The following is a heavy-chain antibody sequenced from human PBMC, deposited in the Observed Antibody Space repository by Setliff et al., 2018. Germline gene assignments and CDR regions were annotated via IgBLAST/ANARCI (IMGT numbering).Heavy chain of an antibody. Sequence: ASVKVSCKASGYTFTSYAISWVRQAPGQGLEWMGGINSNGGDTNYAQTFEGRLTLTRDTSISTAYMELSRLRSDDTAVYYCARSDSSGYYFDYWGQGTLVTVSS. CDR1: GYTFTSYA. D-gene: IGHD3-22*01. CDR2: INSNGGDT. V-gene: IGHV1-2*02. J-gene: IGHJ4*02. CDR3: ARSDSSGYYFDY.